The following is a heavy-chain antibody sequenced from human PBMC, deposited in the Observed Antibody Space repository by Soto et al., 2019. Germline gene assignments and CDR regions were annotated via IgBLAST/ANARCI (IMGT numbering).Heavy chain of an antibody. V-gene: IGHV4-39*01. Sequence: SETLSLTCTVSGGSISTSTTYYWGWIRQPPGKGLEWIGTIYYSGTTYYGPSLKSRVTISVDTSKNQFSLKLNSVTAADTAVYYCARVSGFDSHWFDPWGQGALVTVSS. D-gene: IGHD5-12*01. CDR3: ARVSGFDSHWFDP. J-gene: IGHJ5*02. CDR1: GGSISTSTTYY. CDR2: IYYSGTT.